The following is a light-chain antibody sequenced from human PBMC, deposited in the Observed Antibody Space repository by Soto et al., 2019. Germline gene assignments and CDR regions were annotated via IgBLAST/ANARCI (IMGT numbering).Light chain of an antibody. V-gene: IGKV2-28*01. CDR3: MQALQTPPLYT. CDR1: QSLLHSNGYNY. J-gene: IGKJ2*01. CDR2: LGS. Sequence: DIVMTQSPLSLPVTPGEPASISCRSSQSLLHSNGYNYLDWYLQKPGQSPQLLIYLGSNRASGVPYRFRGRGSGTDFTLKISRVEAEDVGVYYCMQALQTPPLYTFGQGTKLEIK.